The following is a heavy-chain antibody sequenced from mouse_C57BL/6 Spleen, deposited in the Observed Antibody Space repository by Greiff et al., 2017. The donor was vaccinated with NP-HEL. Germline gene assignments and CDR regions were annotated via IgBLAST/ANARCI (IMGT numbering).Heavy chain of an antibody. D-gene: IGHD4-1*01. CDR3: FNWDVKDD. Sequence: EVQLQQSVAELVRPGASVKLSCTASGFNIKNTYMHWVKQRPEQGLEWIGRIDPANGNTKYAPKFQGKATINADPSSNTAYLQLSSLTAEDTAIYYSFNWDVKDDGGKGTTRTDAS. J-gene: IGHJ2*01. CDR1: GFNIKNTY. V-gene: IGHV14-3*01. CDR2: IDPANGNT.